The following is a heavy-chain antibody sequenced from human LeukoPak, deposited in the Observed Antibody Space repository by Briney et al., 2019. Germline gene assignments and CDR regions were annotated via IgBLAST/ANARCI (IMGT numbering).Heavy chain of an antibody. D-gene: IGHD2-2*01. CDR3: ARGVGSTSWNYYYYMDV. J-gene: IGHJ6*03. CDR2: IIPIFGTA. CDR1: GGTFSSYA. Sequence: SVKVSCKASGGTFSSYAISWVRQAPGQGLEWMGGIIPIFGTANYAQKFQGRVTITTDEPTSTAYMELSSLRSEDTAVYYCARGVGSTSWNYYYYMDVWGKGTTVTVSS. V-gene: IGHV1-69*05.